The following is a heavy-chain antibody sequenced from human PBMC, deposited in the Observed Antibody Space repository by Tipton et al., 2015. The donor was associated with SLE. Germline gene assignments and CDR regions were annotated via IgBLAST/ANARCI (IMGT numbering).Heavy chain of an antibody. CDR2: ISYDGSNK. CDR1: GFTFSSYG. D-gene: IGHD3-9*01. V-gene: IGHV3-30*18. J-gene: IGHJ4*02. CDR3: AKSDILTAYDY. Sequence: RSLRLSCAASGFTFSSYGMHWVRQAPGKGLEWVAVISYDGSNKYYADSVKGRFTISRDNSKNTLYLQMNSLRAEDTAVYYCAKSDILTAYDYWGQGTLVTVSS.